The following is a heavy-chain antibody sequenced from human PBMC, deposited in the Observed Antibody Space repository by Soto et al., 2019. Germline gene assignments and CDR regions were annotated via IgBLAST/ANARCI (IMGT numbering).Heavy chain of an antibody. CDR2: ISAYNGNT. D-gene: IGHD2-2*01. CDR1: GYTFTSYG. J-gene: IGHJ3*02. V-gene: IGHV1-18*01. CDR3: AGSPIYCSSTSCYDSAFDI. Sequence: GASVKVSCKASGYTFTSYGISWVRQAPGQGLEWMGWISAYNGNTNYAQKLQGRVTMTTDTSTSTAYMELRSLRSDDTAVYYCAGSPIYCSSTSCYDSAFDICAQGTLVT.